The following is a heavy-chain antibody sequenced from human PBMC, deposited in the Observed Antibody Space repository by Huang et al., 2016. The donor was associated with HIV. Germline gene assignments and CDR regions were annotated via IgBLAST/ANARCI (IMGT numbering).Heavy chain of an antibody. CDR1: GFTFSSYG. D-gene: IGHD6-13*01. CDR2: ISYDAKTK. Sequence: QVQLVESGGGVVQPGRSLRISLAASGFTFSSYGMHWVRQAPGKGLEWVAVISYDAKTKYYADSVKGRFSISRDNSKTTVYLQLNSLRVEDTAVYYCAKGGSAAAVLDFWGQGTLVTVSS. CDR3: AKGGSAAAVLDF. V-gene: IGHV3-30*18. J-gene: IGHJ4*02.